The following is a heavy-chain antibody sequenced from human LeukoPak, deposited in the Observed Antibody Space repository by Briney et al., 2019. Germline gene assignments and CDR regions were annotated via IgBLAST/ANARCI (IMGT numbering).Heavy chain of an antibody. CDR2: ISDYNGNA. CDR3: ARVPHNRRPRVPFDY. V-gene: IGHV1-18*01. D-gene: IGHD1-14*01. Sequence: ASVKVSCKASGYTFTNYGISWVRQAPGQGLEWMGWISDYNGNANYAQKFQGRVTITADKSTSTAYMELSSLRSEDTAVYYCARVPHNRRPRVPFDYWGQGTLVTVSS. CDR1: GYTFTNYG. J-gene: IGHJ4*02.